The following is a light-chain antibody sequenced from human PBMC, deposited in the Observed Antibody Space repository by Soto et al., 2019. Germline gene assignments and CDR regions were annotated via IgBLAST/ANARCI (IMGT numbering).Light chain of an antibody. J-gene: IGKJ2*01. CDR3: QQSYSRPYT. V-gene: IGKV1-39*01. CDR1: QTISTY. Sequence: DIEMTQSPSSLSASVGDRVAITCRASQTISTYLNWYHQKPGTAPKLLIYTSSSLQGGVPPRFSGNGSGTLLTINHSSLQPEDSGIYYCQQSYSRPYTFGQGNKVDIK. CDR2: TSS.